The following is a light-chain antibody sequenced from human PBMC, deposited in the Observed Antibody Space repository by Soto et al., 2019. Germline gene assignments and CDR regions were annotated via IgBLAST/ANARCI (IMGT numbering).Light chain of an antibody. J-gene: IGKJ1*01. Sequence: DIQMTQSPSSLSASVGDRVTITCRASQTISIFLNWYQQKPGKAPKLLIYGASTLQGGVPSRFSGSGSGTDFTLTISRLQPKDFATYYCQRSYGSPPWTFGQGTKVDIK. CDR2: GAS. CDR3: QRSYGSPPWT. CDR1: QTISIF. V-gene: IGKV1-39*01.